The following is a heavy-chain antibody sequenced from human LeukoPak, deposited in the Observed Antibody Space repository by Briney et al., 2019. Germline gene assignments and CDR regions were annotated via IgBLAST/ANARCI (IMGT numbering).Heavy chain of an antibody. CDR1: GDSISSSSHY. Sequence: PSETLSLTCTVSGDSISSSSHYGGWIRQPPGKGLEWIGSFHYSGNTNYNPSLKSRVTISVDTSKNQFSLKLSSVTAADTAVHYCARGYSSSWIDYWGQGTLVTVSS. D-gene: IGHD6-13*01. CDR3: ARGYSSSWIDY. V-gene: IGHV4-39*07. J-gene: IGHJ4*02. CDR2: FHYSGNT.